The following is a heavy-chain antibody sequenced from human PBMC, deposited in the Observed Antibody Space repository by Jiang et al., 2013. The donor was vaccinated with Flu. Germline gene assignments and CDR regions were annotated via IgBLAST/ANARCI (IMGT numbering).Heavy chain of an antibody. J-gene: IGHJ4*02. D-gene: IGHD5-12*01. CDR2: IYWDDDK. CDR1: GFSLSTSGVG. V-gene: IGHV2-5*02. Sequence: KPTQTLTLTCTFSGFSLSTSGVGVGWIRQPPGKALEWLALIYWDDDKRHSPSLKNRLTITKDTSKNQVVLTMTNMDPVDTATYYCALSGYSDYDYSYWGQGTLVTVSS. CDR3: ALSGYSDYDYSY.